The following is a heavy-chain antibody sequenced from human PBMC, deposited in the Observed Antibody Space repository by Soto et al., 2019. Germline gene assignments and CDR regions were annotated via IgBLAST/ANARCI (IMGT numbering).Heavy chain of an antibody. J-gene: IGHJ3*02. CDR2: INHSGST. V-gene: IGHV4-34*01. CDR1: GGSFSGYY. D-gene: IGHD3-22*01. Sequence: SETLSLTCAVYGGSFSGYYWSWIRQPPGKGLEWIGEINHSGSTNYNPSLKSRVTISVDTSKNQFSLKLSSVTAADTAVYYCARTYDSSGYDAFDIWGQGTMVTVS. CDR3: ARTYDSSGYDAFDI.